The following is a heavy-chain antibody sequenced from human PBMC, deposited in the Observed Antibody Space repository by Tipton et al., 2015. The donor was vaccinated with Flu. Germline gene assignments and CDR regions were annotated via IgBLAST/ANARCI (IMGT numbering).Heavy chain of an antibody. CDR1: GGSISSYY. CDR3: ARELNYGMDV. V-gene: IGHV4-59*01. J-gene: IGHJ6*02. CDR2: IYYSGGT. Sequence: LRLSCTVSGGSISSYYWSWIRQPPGKGLEWIGYIYYSGGTNYNPSLKSRVTISVDTSKNQFSLKLSSVTAADTAAYYCARELNYGMDVWGQGTTVTVSS.